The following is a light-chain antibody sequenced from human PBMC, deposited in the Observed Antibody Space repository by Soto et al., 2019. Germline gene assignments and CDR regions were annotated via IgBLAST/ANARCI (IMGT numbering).Light chain of an antibody. V-gene: IGKV3-20*01. CDR2: GAS. J-gene: IGKJ4*01. CDR3: QQYYSYPLT. CDR1: QSVSSSY. Sequence: EIVLTQSPGNLSLSPGERATLSCGASQSVSSSYLAWYQQKHGQXPRLLIYGASSRATGIPDRFSESESGTDCTLNISCLQSEDGATYDGQQYYSYPLTFGGGTKGDIK.